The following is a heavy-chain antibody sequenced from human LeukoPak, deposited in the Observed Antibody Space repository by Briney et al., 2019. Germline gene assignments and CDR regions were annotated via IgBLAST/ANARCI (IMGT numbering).Heavy chain of an antibody. CDR3: ARQKCTSTSCLTKNAFDI. J-gene: IGHJ3*02. Sequence: EASETLSLTCIVPGSISGYYWSWIRQPPGKGLEWIGYIYTSGSTNYNPSLESRIAISVDTSKNQFSLDLSSVTAADTAVYYCARQKCTSTSCLTKNAFDIWGQGTMVTVSS. CDR2: IYTSGST. D-gene: IGHD2-2*01. CDR1: GSISGYY. V-gene: IGHV4-4*09.